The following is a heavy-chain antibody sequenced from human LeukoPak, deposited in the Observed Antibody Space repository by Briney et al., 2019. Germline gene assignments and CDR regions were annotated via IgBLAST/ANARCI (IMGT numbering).Heavy chain of an antibody. D-gene: IGHD4-17*01. CDR2: IYYSGST. V-gene: IGHV4-59*01. CDR1: GGSISSYY. CDR3: ARAATVTAESAFGY. J-gene: IGHJ4*02. Sequence: SETLSLTCTVSGGSISSYYWSWIRQPPGKGLEWIGYIYYSGSTNYNPSLKSRVTISVDTSKNQFSLKLSSVTAADTAVYYCARAATVTAESAFGYWGQGTLVTVSS.